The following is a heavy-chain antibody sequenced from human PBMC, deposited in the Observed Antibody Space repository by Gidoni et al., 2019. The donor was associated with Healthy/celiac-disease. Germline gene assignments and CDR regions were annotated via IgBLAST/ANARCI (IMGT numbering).Heavy chain of an antibody. CDR1: GFTVSSNY. Sequence: EVQLVESGGGLVQPGGSLRLSCAASGFTVSSNYMSWVRQAPGKGLEWVSVISSGGSTYYADSVKGRFTISRDNSKNTLYLQMNSLRAEDTAVYYCARDPRGQDGWFDPWGQGTLVTVSS. J-gene: IGHJ5*02. CDR3: ARDPRGQDGWFDP. CDR2: ISSGGST. V-gene: IGHV3-66*01.